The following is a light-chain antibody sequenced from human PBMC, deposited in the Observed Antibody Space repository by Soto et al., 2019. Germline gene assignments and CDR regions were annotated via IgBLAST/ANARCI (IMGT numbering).Light chain of an antibody. CDR2: AAS. CDR1: QTVLNNY. V-gene: IGKV3-20*01. Sequence: EIVLTQSPGTLSLSPGDRATLSCRASQTVLNNYLTWYQQKPGQAPRRLIFAASIRATGVPDRFSGSGSGTDFTLTISRLEPEDFAVYYCQQYGRSPPTFGQGTKVEI. J-gene: IGKJ1*01. CDR3: QQYGRSPPT.